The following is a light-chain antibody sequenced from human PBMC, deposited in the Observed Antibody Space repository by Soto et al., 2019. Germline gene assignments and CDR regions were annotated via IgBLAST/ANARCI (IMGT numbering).Light chain of an antibody. CDR3: GSYTSTDSLI. CDR2: EVT. Sequence: QSVLTQPASVSGSPGQSITISCTGSSNDVGGYNFVSWYQQHPGKAPKLLIYEVTNRPSGISDRFSGSRSGNTASLTISGLQLEAEDDYYCGSYTSTDSLIFGGGTKVTVL. V-gene: IGLV2-14*01. J-gene: IGLJ2*01. CDR1: SNDVGGYNF.